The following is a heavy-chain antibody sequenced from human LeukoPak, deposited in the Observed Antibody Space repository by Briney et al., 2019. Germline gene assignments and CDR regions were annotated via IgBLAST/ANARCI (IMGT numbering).Heavy chain of an antibody. V-gene: IGHV4-4*07. D-gene: IGHD2-15*01. J-gene: IGHJ3*02. CDR3: ARLGPGYYCSGGSCSAFDI. CDR2: IYTSGST. CDR1: GGSIRSYY. Sequence: PSETLSLTCTVSGGSIRSYYWSWIRQPAGKGLEWIGRIYTSGSTNYTPSLKSRVTMSVDTSKNQFSLKLSSVTAADTAVYYCARLGPGYYCSGGSCSAFDIWGQGTMVTVSS.